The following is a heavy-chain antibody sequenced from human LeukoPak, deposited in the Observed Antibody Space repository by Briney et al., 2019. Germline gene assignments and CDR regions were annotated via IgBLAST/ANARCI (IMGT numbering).Heavy chain of an antibody. J-gene: IGHJ4*02. D-gene: IGHD2-2*01. CDR1: GFTFSSYW. V-gene: IGHV3-74*01. CDR2: INDGGSST. Sequence: GGSLRLSCAASGFTFSSYWMHWVRQAPGKGLVWVSRINDGGSSTTYADSVKGRFTISRDNARNTLYLQMSSLRAEDTAMYYCTRVSVGGSRSFDYWGQGALVTVSS. CDR3: TRVSVGGSRSFDY.